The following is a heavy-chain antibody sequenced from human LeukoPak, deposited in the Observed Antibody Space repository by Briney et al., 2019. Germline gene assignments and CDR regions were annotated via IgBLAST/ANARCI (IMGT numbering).Heavy chain of an antibody. Sequence: SETLSLTCSVSDGSINSYYWNWIRRPPGKGLEWVGYIYYNGNTNYSPSLKSRVTMSVDTSKNLFFLKVSSVTAADTAVYYCARGRSNYYGMDVWGQGTTVTVS. CDR1: DGSINSYY. J-gene: IGHJ6*02. CDR3: ARGRSNYYGMDV. V-gene: IGHV4-59*01. CDR2: IYYNGNT. D-gene: IGHD1-26*01.